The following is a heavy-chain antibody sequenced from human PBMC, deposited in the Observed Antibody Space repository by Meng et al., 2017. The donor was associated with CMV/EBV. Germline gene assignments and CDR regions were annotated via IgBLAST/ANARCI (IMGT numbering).Heavy chain of an antibody. Sequence: SVKVSCKASGGTLSSYAISWVRQAPGQGLEWMGGIIPILGIANYAQKFQGRVTITADKSTSTAYMELSSLRSEDTAVYYCASHHDSSIYYYYYGMDVWGQGTTVTVSS. D-gene: IGHD3-22*01. V-gene: IGHV1-69*10. J-gene: IGHJ6*02. CDR1: GGTLSSYA. CDR2: IIPILGIA. CDR3: ASHHDSSIYYYYYGMDV.